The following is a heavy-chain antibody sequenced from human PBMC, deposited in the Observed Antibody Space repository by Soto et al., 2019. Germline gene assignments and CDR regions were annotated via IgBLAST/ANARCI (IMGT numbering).Heavy chain of an antibody. CDR2: ISAGNGNT. CDR1: GYTFTSYG. CDR3: ATGPGFDP. V-gene: IGHV1-18*01. J-gene: IGHJ5*02. Sequence: ASVKVSCKASGYTFTSYGISWVRQAPGQGLEWMGWISAGNGNTKYSQKFQGRVTITRDTSASTAYMELSSLRSEDTAVYYCATGPGFDPWGQGTLVTVSS. D-gene: IGHD4-17*01.